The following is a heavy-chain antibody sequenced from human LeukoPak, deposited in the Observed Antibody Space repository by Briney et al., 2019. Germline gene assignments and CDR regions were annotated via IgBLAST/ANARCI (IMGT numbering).Heavy chain of an antibody. Sequence: ASVKVSCKASGYTFTSYGISWVRQATGQGLEWMGWMNPNSGNTGYAQKFQGRVTMTRNTSISTAYMELSSLRSEDTAVYYCAKTVREKGGSYFDYWGQGTLVTVSS. D-gene: IGHD1-1*01. CDR1: GYTFTSYG. CDR3: AKTVREKGGSYFDY. CDR2: MNPNSGNT. J-gene: IGHJ4*02. V-gene: IGHV1-8*02.